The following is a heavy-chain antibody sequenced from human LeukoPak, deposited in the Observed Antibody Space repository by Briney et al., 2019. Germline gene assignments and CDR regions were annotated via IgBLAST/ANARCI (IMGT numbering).Heavy chain of an antibody. CDR2: IYYSGST. CDR1: GGSISSGGYY. Sequence: SETLSLTCTVSGGSISSGGYYWSWIRQHPGQGLEWIGYIYYSGSTYYNPSLKSRVTISVDTSKNQFSLKLSSVTAADTAVYYCARDAFSSSGPSGSDYWGQGTLVTVSS. V-gene: IGHV4-31*03. J-gene: IGHJ4*02. CDR3: ARDAFSSSGPSGSDY. D-gene: IGHD6-6*01.